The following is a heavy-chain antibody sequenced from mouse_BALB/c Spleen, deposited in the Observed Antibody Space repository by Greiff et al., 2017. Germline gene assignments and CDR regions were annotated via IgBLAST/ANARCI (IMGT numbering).Heavy chain of an antibody. CDR3: ARGRGYEYYFDY. Sequence: LQQPGAELVKPGASVKMSCKASGYTFTSYNMHWVKQTPGQGLEWIGAIYPGNGDTSYNQKFKGKATLTADKSSSTAYMQLSSLTSEDSAVYYCARGRGYEYYFDYWGQGTTLTVSS. CDR1: GYTFTSYN. D-gene: IGHD2-2*01. J-gene: IGHJ2*01. CDR2: IYPGNGDT. V-gene: IGHV1-12*01.